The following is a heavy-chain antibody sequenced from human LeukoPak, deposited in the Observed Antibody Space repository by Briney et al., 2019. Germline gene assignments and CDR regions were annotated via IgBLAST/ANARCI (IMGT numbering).Heavy chain of an antibody. V-gene: IGHV4-39*07. CDR3: ASSGGYCSSTSCLYYFDY. D-gene: IGHD2-2*03. CDR2: IYTSGST. CDR1: GDSVSRSDSY. J-gene: IGHJ4*02. Sequence: KTSETLSLTCSVSGDSVSRSDSYWDWIRQPPGKGLEWIGRIYTSGSTNYNPSLKSRVTISVDTSKNQFSLKLSSVTAADTAVYYCASSGGYCSSTSCLYYFDYWGQGTLVTVSS.